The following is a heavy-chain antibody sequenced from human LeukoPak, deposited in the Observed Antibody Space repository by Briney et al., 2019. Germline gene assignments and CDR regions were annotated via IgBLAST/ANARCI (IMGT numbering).Heavy chain of an antibody. D-gene: IGHD3-10*01. Sequence: GGSLRLSCEASGFIFSSYWMSWVRQAPGKGLERVANINQDGSEKYYEDSVKGRFTISRDNAKNSLYLQMNSLRAEDTAVYYCARSRARWDHWGQGTLFTVSS. J-gene: IGHJ4*02. CDR2: INQDGSEK. CDR3: ARSRARWDH. V-gene: IGHV3-7*01. CDR1: GFIFSSYW.